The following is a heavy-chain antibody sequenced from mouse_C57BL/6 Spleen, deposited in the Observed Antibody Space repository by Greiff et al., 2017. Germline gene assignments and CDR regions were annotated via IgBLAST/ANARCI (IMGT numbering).Heavy chain of an antibody. Sequence: QVQLKQPGAELVKPGASVKMSCKASGYTFTRYWITWVKQRPGQGLEWIGDIYPGSGSTNYNEKFKSKATRTVDTSSSTAYMQLSSLTSEDSAVYYCARNRDDYAMDYWGQGTAVTVSS. CDR2: IYPGSGST. V-gene: IGHV1-55*01. CDR1: GYTFTRYW. CDR3: ARNRDDYAMDY. J-gene: IGHJ4*01.